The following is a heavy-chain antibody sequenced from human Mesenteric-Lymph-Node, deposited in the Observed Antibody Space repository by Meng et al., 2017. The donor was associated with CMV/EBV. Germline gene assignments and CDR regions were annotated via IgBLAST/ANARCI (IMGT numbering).Heavy chain of an antibody. D-gene: IGHD6-6*01. CDR2: IKQDGSEK. V-gene: IGHV3-7*01. CDR1: GFTFSSYW. CDR3: ARDVYSSSYDY. Sequence: GESLKISCAASGFTFSSYWMSWVRQAPGKGLEWVANIKQDGSEKYYVDSVKGRFTISRDNAKNTLYLQMNSLRAEDTAVYYCARDVYSSSYDYRGQGTLVTVSS. J-gene: IGHJ4*02.